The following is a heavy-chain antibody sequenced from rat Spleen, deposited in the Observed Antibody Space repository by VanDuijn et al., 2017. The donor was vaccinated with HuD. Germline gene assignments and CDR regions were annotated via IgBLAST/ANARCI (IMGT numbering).Heavy chain of an antibody. Sequence: QVQLQQSGTELAKPGSSVKISCKVSGYTFTSYYVSWIKQTTGQGLEYIGSTNTGSGGTNYNEKFKGKATLTVDKSSSTAFMQLSSLTPDDSAVYYCARQGFRGPDYWGQGVMVTVSS. J-gene: IGHJ2*01. CDR3: ARQGFRGPDY. D-gene: IGHD4-3*01. CDR1: GYTFTSYY. V-gene: IGHV1-43*01. CDR2: TNTGSGGT.